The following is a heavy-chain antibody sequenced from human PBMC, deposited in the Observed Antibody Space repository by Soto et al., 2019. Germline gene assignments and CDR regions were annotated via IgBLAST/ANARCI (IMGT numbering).Heavy chain of an antibody. J-gene: IGHJ6*02. V-gene: IGHV5-51*01. CDR2: IYPGDSDT. D-gene: IGHD6-13*01. Sequence: PGESLKISCKGSGYSFTSYWIGWVRQMPGKGLEWMGIIYPGDSDTRYSPSFQGQVTISADKSIGTAYLQWSSLKASDTAMYYCATRVQDPGKYYYGMDVWGQGTTVTVSS. CDR1: GYSFTSYW. CDR3: ATRVQDPGKYYYGMDV.